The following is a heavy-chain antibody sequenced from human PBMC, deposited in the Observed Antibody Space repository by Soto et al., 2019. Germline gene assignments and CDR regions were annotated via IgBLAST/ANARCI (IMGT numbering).Heavy chain of an antibody. V-gene: IGHV3-23*01. Sequence: SLRLSCAASGFSFSTYSMAWVRQTPGKGLAWVSGLSGGGSNTFYADSVQGRFTISVDNSKNTVYLQMNSLRVEDTAVYYCARWDGYGDVWGQGTLVTVSS. J-gene: IGHJ4*02. CDR1: GFSFSTYS. CDR3: ARWDGYGDV. D-gene: IGHD4-17*01. CDR2: LSGGGSNT.